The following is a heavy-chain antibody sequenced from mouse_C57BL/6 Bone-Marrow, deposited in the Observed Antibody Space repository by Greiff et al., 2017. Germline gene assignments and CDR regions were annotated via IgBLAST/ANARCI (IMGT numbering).Heavy chain of an antibody. CDR1: GFTFSSYA. D-gene: IGHD1-1*01. CDR2: ISSGGDYI. Sequence: DVMLVESGEGLVKPGGSLKLSCAASGFTFSSYAMSWVRQTPEKRLEWVAYISSGGDYIYYADIVKGRFTISRDNARNTLYLQMSSLKSEDTAMYYCTRGTLITTVAHYAMDYWGQGTSVTVSS. V-gene: IGHV5-9-1*02. J-gene: IGHJ4*01. CDR3: TRGTLITTVAHYAMDY.